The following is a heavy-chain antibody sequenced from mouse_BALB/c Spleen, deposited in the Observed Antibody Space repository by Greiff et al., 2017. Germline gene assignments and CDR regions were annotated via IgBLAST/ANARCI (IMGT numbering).Heavy chain of an antibody. J-gene: IGHJ3*01. CDR1: GFTFSSYT. CDR3: TRDQDRWFAY. Sequence: EVQLVESGGGLVKPGGSLKLSCAASGFTFSSYTMSWVRQTPEKRLEWVATISSGGSYTYYPDSVKGRFTISRDNAKNTLYLQMSSLKSEDTAMYYCTRDQDRWFAYWGQGTLVTVSA. CDR2: ISSGGSYT. V-gene: IGHV5-6-4*01.